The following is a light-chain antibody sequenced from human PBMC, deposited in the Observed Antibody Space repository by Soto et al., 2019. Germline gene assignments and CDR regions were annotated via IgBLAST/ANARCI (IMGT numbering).Light chain of an antibody. CDR2: EVS. V-gene: IGLV2-8*01. CDR3: SAYAGSPYLYV. J-gene: IGLJ1*01. CDR1: SSDIGAFNH. Sequence: SVLTQPASVSDSPGQSITISCIGTSSDIGAFNHVSWHQQHPGKAPQVLMYEVSKRPSGVPDRFSDSKSGNTASLTVSGLQAEDEADYYCSAYAGSPYLYVFGYGTKVTVL.